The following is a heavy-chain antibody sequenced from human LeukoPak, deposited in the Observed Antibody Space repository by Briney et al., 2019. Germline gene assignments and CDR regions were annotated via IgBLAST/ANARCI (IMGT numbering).Heavy chain of an antibody. J-gene: IGHJ4*02. D-gene: IGHD6-13*01. Sequence: GGSLRLSCAASEFTFSDYYMSWIRQAPGKGLGWVSYISYSGDTIYYADSVKGRFTVSRDNAKNSLYLQMNSLRAEDTAVYYCARPGIITAAGSNDYWGQGTLVTVSS. CDR1: EFTFSDYY. CDR2: ISYSGDTI. V-gene: IGHV3-11*01. CDR3: ARPGIITAAGSNDY.